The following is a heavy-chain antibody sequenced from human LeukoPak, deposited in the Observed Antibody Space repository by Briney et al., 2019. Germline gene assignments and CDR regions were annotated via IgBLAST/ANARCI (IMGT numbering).Heavy chain of an antibody. CDR3: AGYYDSSGYYSEDAFDI. CDR2: IIPILGIA. V-gene: IGHV1-69*02. J-gene: IGHJ3*02. CDR1: GGTFSSYT. Sequence: GASVKVSCKASGGTFSSYTISWVRQAPGQALEWMGRIIPILGIANYAQKFQGRVTITADKSTSTAYMELSSLRSEDTAVYYCAGYYDSSGYYSEDAFDIWGQGTMVTVSS. D-gene: IGHD3-22*01.